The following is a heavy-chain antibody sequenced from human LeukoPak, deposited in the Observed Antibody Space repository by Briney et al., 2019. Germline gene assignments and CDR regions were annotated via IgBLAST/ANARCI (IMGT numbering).Heavy chain of an antibody. D-gene: IGHD3-16*02. CDR3: ARGGDYVWGSYRPNWFDP. CDR1: GFTFSTYW. V-gene: IGHV3-7*01. J-gene: IGHJ5*02. CDR2: IKQDGSEK. Sequence: GGSLRLSCAASGFTFSTYWMTWVRQAPGKGLEWVANIKQDGSEKYYVDSVKGRFTISRDNAKNSLYLQMNSLRAEDTAVYYCARGGDYVWGSYRPNWFDPWGQGTLVTVSS.